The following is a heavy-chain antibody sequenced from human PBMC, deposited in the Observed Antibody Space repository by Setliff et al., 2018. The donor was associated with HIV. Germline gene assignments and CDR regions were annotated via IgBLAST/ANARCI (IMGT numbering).Heavy chain of an antibody. Sequence: SETLSLTCTVTGGSISSGGFYWTWIRQHPGKGLEWIGYIYNTGSTYHNPSLESRVTLSIDTSNNQFSLKLTPVTAADTAVYYCARETYYYDNPQYYYYYMDVWGKGTTVTVSS. J-gene: IGHJ6*03. CDR3: ARETYYYDNPQYYYYYMDV. D-gene: IGHD3-22*01. CDR1: GGSISSGGFY. CDR2: IYNTGST. V-gene: IGHV4-31*03.